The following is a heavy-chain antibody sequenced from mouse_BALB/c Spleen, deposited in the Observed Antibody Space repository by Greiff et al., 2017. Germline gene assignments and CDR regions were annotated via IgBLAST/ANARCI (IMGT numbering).Heavy chain of an antibody. CDR2: ISSGSSTI. Sequence: EVHLVESGGGLVQPGGSRKLSCAASGFTFSSFGMHWVRQAPEKGLEWVAYISSGSSTIYYADTVKGRFTISRDNPKNTLFLQMTSLRSEDTAMYYCANSYDYDAGFAYWGQGTLVTVSA. J-gene: IGHJ3*01. CDR1: GFTFSSFG. CDR3: ANSYDYDAGFAY. D-gene: IGHD2-4*01. V-gene: IGHV5-17*02.